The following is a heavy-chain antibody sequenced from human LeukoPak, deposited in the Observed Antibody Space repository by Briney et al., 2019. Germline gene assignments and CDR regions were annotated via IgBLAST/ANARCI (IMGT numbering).Heavy chain of an antibody. D-gene: IGHD3-9*01. CDR1: GGSFSGYY. CDR2: INHSGST. CDR3: ARGGHFYYDILTGYYYYYYYYMDV. Sequence: SETLSLTCAVYGGSFSGYYWSWIRQPPGKGLEWIGEINHSGSTNYNPSLKSRVTISVDTSKNQFSLKLSSVTAADTAVYYCARGGHFYYDILTGYYYYYYYYMDVWGKGTTVTVSS. V-gene: IGHV4-34*01. J-gene: IGHJ6*03.